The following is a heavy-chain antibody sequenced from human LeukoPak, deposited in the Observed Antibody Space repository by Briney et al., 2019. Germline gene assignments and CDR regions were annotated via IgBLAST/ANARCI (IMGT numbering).Heavy chain of an antibody. D-gene: IGHD5-24*01. Sequence: GASVKVSCKASDYTFTSYGISWVRQAPGQGLEWMGWISAYNGNTNYAQKLQGRVTMTTDTSTSTAYMELRSLRSDDTAVYYCARGLQETLAWLRAFSAFDIWGQGTMVTVSS. CDR3: ARGLQETLAWLRAFSAFDI. CDR2: ISAYNGNT. J-gene: IGHJ3*02. CDR1: DYTFTSYG. V-gene: IGHV1-18*01.